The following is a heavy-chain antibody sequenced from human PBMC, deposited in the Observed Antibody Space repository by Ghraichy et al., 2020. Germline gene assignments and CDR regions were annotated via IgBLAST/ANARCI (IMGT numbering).Heavy chain of an antibody. Sequence: ASVKVSCKASGYTFTGYYMHWVRQAPGQGLEWMGWINPNSGGTNYAQKFQGWVTMTRDTSISTAYMELSRLRSDDTAVYYCARDLTGDARYFDLWGRGTLVTVSS. CDR3: ARDLTGDARYFDL. V-gene: IGHV1-2*04. D-gene: IGHD7-27*01. CDR2: INPNSGGT. CDR1: GYTFTGYY. J-gene: IGHJ2*01.